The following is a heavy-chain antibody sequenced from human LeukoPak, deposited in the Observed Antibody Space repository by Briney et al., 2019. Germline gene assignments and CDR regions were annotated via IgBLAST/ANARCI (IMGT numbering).Heavy chain of an antibody. CDR3: ARGPYCGDDCFFDP. D-gene: IGHD2-21*01. CDR1: GFTVSSNY. Sequence: GGSLRLSCTASGFTVSSNYMSWVRQAPGKGLEWVSVIYSGGATYHADSVEARFTISRDNSKNTLYLQMNSLRAEDTAVYYCARGPYCGDDCFFDPWGQGTLVTVSS. CDR2: IYSGGAT. V-gene: IGHV3-53*01. J-gene: IGHJ5*02.